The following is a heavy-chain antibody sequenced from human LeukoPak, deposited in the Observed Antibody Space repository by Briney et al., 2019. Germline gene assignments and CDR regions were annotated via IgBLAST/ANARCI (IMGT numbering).Heavy chain of an antibody. CDR1: GFTVSSNS. CDR3: ARGKSGYTFGPLGS. V-gene: IGHV3-53*01. Sequence: PGGSLRLSCAASGFTVSSNSMSWVRQAPGKGLEWVSVINSGGGTYYTDSVKGRFTISRDNSKNTLYLQMNSLRAEDTAVYFCARGKSGYTFGPLGSWGQGTLVTVSS. J-gene: IGHJ4*02. D-gene: IGHD5-18*01. CDR2: INSGGGT.